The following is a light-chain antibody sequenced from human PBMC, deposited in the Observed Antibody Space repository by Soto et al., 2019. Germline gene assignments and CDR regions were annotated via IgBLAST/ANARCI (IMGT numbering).Light chain of an antibody. J-gene: IGKJ1*01. CDR2: DAS. CDR1: QSVSSN. CDR3: QQYNNWPRT. Sequence: EIVMTQSPGTLSVSPGERGTLSCRASQSVSSNLAWYQQKPGQAPRLLMYDASTRATGIPARFSGSGSGTEFTLTISSLQSEDFAVYYCQQYNNWPRTFGQGTKVEIK. V-gene: IGKV3-15*01.